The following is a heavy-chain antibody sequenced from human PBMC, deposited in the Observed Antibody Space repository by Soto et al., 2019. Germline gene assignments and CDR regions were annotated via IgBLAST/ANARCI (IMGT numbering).Heavy chain of an antibody. CDR3: ATEEWELHYYYYGMDV. CDR2: FDPEDGET. CDR1: GYTLTELS. Sequence: ASVKVSCKVSGYTLTELSMHWVRQAPGKGREWMGGFDPEDGETIYAQKFQGRVTMTEDTSTDTAYMELSSLRSEDTAVYYCATEEWELHYYYYGMDVWGQGTTVTVSS. V-gene: IGHV1-24*01. J-gene: IGHJ6*02. D-gene: IGHD1-26*01.